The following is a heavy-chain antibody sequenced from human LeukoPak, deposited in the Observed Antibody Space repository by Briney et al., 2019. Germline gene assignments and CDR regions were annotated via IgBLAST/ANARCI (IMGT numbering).Heavy chain of an antibody. Sequence: GGSLRLSCAASGFTFSSYSMNWVRQAPGKGLEWVSSISSSNSYIYYADSVKGRFTISRDNAKNSLYLQMNSLRAEDTAVYYCARDKNYDSSGYYRGYFDYWGQGTLVSVCS. CDR2: ISSSNSYI. J-gene: IGHJ4*02. V-gene: IGHV3-21*01. CDR3: ARDKNYDSSGYYRGYFDY. D-gene: IGHD3-22*01. CDR1: GFTFSSYS.